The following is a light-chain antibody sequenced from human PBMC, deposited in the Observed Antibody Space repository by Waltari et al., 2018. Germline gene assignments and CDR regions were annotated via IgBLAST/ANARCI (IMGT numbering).Light chain of an antibody. CDR3: SSYGGSDSYV. CDR1: SRDVGADDY. V-gene: IGLV2-8*01. J-gene: IGLJ1*01. CDR2: EVR. Sequence: QSALTQPPSASGSPGQSVTISCPGTSRDVGADDYVSWYQQYPGNAPRLLIYEVRKRPSGVPDRFSGSKSGNTASLTVSGLQAEDEADYYCSSYGGSDSYVFGSGTKVTV.